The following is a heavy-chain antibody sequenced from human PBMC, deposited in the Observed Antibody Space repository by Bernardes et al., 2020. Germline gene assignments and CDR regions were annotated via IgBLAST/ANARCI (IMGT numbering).Heavy chain of an antibody. V-gene: IGHV4-39*01. CDR3: ARSYSSSWYGVLNWFDP. J-gene: IGHJ5*02. CDR1: GGSISSSSYY. CDR2: IYYSGST. D-gene: IGHD6-13*01. Sequence: SETLSLTCTVSGGSISSSSYYWGWIRQPPGKGLEWIGSIYYSGSTYYNPSLKSRVTISVDTSKNQFSLKLSSVTAADTAVYYCARSYSSSWYGVLNWFDPWGQGTLVTVSS.